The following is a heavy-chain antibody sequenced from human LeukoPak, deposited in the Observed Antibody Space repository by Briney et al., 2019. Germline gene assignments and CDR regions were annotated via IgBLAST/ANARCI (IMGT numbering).Heavy chain of an antibody. D-gene: IGHD6-13*01. Sequence: PGGSLRLSCAASGFTFSSYGMHWVRQAPGKGLEWVAFIRYDGSNKYYADSVKGRFTISRDNSKNTLYLQMNSLRAEDTAVYYCAKGGASFSSWYGGWFDPWGQGTLVTVSS. CDR1: GFTFSSYG. CDR3: AKGGASFSSWYGGWFDP. J-gene: IGHJ5*02. CDR2: IRYDGSNK. V-gene: IGHV3-30*02.